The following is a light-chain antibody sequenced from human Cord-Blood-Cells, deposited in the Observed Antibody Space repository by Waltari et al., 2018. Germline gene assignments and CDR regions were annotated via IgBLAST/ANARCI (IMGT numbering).Light chain of an antibody. Sequence: QSALTQPASVSGSPGQSITISCTGTSSDVGGYNYVSWYQQHPGKAPQLMIYDVSKRPSGVTNRFSGSKSGNTASLTISGLQAEDEADYYCSSYTSRSVVFGGGTKLTVL. CDR3: SSYTSRSVV. CDR1: SSDVGGYNY. V-gene: IGLV2-14*01. CDR2: DVS. J-gene: IGLJ2*01.